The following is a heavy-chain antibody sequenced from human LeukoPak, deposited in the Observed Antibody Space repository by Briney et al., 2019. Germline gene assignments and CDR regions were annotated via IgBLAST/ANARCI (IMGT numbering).Heavy chain of an antibody. CDR1: GGSISSSSHY. J-gene: IGHJ5*02. Sequence: SETLSLTCTVSGGSISSSSHYWGWIRQPPGKGLEWIGSIYYSGSTYYNPSLKSRVTISVDTSKNQFSLKLSSVTAADTAVYYCARVLSGAFDPWGQGTLVTVSS. CDR3: ARVLSGAFDP. D-gene: IGHD3-10*01. V-gene: IGHV4-39*07. CDR2: IYYSGST.